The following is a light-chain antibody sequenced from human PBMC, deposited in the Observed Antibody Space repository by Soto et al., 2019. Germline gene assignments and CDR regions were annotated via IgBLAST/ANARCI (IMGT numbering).Light chain of an antibody. Sequence: DIQLTQSPSFLSASVGDRVTITCRASQGVSNYLAWYQQKPGRAPKLLIYAASTLQSGVPSRFSGSGSGTKFALTISSLQPEDFATYYCQQLNSYPTFGPGTKVDIK. V-gene: IGKV1-9*01. J-gene: IGKJ3*01. CDR3: QQLNSYPT. CDR2: AAS. CDR1: QGVSNY.